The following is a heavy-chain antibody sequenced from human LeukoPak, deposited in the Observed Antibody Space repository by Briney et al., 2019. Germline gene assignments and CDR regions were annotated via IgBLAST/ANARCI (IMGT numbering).Heavy chain of an antibody. CDR2: RSSSSYT. CDR3: ARGDYDSSGYYEV. Sequence: GGSLRLSCAASGFTFGAYSMNWIRQAPGKGLECISYRSSSSYTNYADSVKGRFTISRDNARNSLYLQMNSLRAEDTAVYYCARGDYDSSGYYEVWGQGTLVTVSS. D-gene: IGHD3-22*01. CDR1: GFTFGAYS. J-gene: IGHJ4*02. V-gene: IGHV3-11*05.